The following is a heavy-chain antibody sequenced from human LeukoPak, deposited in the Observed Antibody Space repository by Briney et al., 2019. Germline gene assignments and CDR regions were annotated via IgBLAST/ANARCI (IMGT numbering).Heavy chain of an antibody. CDR2: IIPILGIA. CDR3: AREKATVTTLDY. D-gene: IGHD4-17*01. J-gene: IGHJ4*02. Sequence: SVKVSCKASGGTFSSYAISWVRQAPGQGLEWMGRIIPILGIANYAQKFQGRVTFTADKSTSTAYMGLSSLRSEDTAVYYCAREKATVTTLDYWGQGTLVTVSS. V-gene: IGHV1-69*04. CDR1: GGTFSSYA.